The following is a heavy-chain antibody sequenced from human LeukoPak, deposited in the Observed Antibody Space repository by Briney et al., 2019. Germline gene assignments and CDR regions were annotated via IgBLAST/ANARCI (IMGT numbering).Heavy chain of an antibody. CDR3: ARARSPGYSSSLYLGASNANWFDP. CDR1: GYTFTSYG. D-gene: IGHD6-13*01. V-gene: IGHV1-18*01. J-gene: IGHJ5*02. Sequence: ASVKVSCKASGYTFTSYGISWVRQAPGQGLEWMGWISAYNGNTNYAQKLQGRVTMTTDTSTSTAYMELRSLRSDDTAVYYCARARSPGYSSSLYLGASNANWFDPWGQGTLVTVSS. CDR2: ISAYNGNT.